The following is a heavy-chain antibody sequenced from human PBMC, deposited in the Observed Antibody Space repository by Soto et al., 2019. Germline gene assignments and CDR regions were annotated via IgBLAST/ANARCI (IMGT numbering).Heavy chain of an antibody. D-gene: IGHD3-3*01. V-gene: IGHV2-70*04. J-gene: IGHJ6*02. CDR1: GFSLSTSGMR. CDR3: ARSGGIFGVDPYGMDV. CDR2: IDWDDDK. Sequence: SGPTLVNPTQTLTLTCTFSGFSLSTSGMRVSWIRQPPGKALEWLARIDWDDDKFYSTSLKTRLTISKDTSKNQVVLTMTNMDPVDTATYYCARSGGIFGVDPYGMDVWGQGTTVTVSS.